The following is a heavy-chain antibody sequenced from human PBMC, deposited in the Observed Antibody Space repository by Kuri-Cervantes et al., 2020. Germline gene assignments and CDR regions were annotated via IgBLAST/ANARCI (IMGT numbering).Heavy chain of an antibody. J-gene: IGHJ4*02. CDR3: ARDLSYYDFWSGYYVLDY. D-gene: IGHD3-3*01. V-gene: IGHV3-30*03. CDR1: GFTFSSYG. Sequence: GESLKISCAASGFTFSSYGMHWVRQAPGRGLEWVAVISYDGSDKYYADSVKGRFTISRDNSKNTLYLQMNSLRAEDTAVYYCARDLSYYDFWSGYYVLDYWGQGTLVTVSS. CDR2: ISYDGSDK.